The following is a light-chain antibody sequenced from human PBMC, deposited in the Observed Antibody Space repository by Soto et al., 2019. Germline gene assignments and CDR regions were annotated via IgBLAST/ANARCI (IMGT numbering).Light chain of an antibody. CDR3: QQRRNWPLT. Sequence: EIVLTQSPATLSLSPGERATLSCRASQSVSSYFAWSQQKPGQAPRLLIYDASNRATGIPARFSGSGSGTDFTLTISSLEPEDFAVYYCQQRRNWPLTFGQGTRLEIK. J-gene: IGKJ5*01. V-gene: IGKV3-11*01. CDR2: DAS. CDR1: QSVSSY.